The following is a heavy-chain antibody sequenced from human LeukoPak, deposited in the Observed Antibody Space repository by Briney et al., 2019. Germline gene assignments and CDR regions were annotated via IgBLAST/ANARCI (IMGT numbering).Heavy chain of an antibody. V-gene: IGHV3-30*18. CDR2: ISYDGSNK. J-gene: IGHJ4*02. CDR1: GFTFSSYG. CDR3: ANSGGKRLVGLDY. Sequence: PGRSLRLSCAASGFTFSSYGMHWVRQAPGKGLEWVAAISYDGSNKYYADSVKGRFTISRDNSKNALYLQMNSLRAEDTAVYYCANSGGKRLVGLDYWGQGTLVTVSS. D-gene: IGHD6-25*01.